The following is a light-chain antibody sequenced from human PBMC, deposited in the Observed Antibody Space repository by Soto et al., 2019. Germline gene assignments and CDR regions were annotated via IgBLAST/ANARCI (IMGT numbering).Light chain of an antibody. CDR1: SSNIGAGFD. CDR2: ANT. J-gene: IGLJ1*01. CDR3: QSYDSSLSGSYV. Sequence: HSALTQPPSVSGAPRQRVTISCTGSSSNIGAGFDVHWYQLLPGTAPKLLIYANTNRPSGVPDRFSGSKSGTSASLAITGLQAEDEADYYCQSYDSSLSGSYVFGTGTKLTVL. V-gene: IGLV1-40*01.